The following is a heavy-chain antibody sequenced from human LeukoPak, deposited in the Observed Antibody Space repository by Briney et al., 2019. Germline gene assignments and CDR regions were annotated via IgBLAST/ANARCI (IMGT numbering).Heavy chain of an antibody. J-gene: IGHJ3*02. V-gene: IGHV1-18*01. CDR3: ARDRGQHAFDI. D-gene: IGHD1-1*01. Sequence: ASVKVSCKASGYTFTSYGISWVRQAPGQGLEWMGWISAYNGNTNYAQKFQGRVTMTRDMPTTTVYMELSSLRSEDTAVYYCARDRGQHAFDIWGQGTMVTVSS. CDR2: ISAYNGNT. CDR1: GYTFTSYG.